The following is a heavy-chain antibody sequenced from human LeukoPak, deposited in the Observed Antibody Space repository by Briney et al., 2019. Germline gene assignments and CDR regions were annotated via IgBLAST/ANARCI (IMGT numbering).Heavy chain of an antibody. CDR3: AKDAQRGFDYSNSLEY. D-gene: IGHD4-11*01. V-gene: IGHV3-33*06. J-gene: IGHJ4*02. CDR1: GFTFSHYG. Sequence: GGSLRLSCAASGFTFSHYGMHWVRQAPGRGQEWVAVIWSDGSNKFYADSVKGRFTISRDNAQHTVDLQMNILRAEDTAVYYCAKDAQRGFDYSNSLEYWGQGTLVTVSS. CDR2: IWSDGSNK.